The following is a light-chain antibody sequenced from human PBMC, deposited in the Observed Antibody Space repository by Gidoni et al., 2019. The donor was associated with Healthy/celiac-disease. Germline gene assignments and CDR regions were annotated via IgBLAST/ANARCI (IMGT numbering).Light chain of an antibody. Sequence: QSALTQPASVSGSPGQSITISCTGTSSDVGSYNLVSWYQQHPGKAPKLMIYEGSKRPSGVSNRFSGSKSGITASLTISGLQAEDEADYYCCSYAGVVFGGGTKLTVL. J-gene: IGLJ2*01. V-gene: IGLV2-23*01. CDR2: EGS. CDR1: SSDVGSYNL. CDR3: CSYAGVV.